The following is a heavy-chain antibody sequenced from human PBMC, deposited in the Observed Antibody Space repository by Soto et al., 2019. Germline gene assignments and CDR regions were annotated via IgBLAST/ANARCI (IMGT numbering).Heavy chain of an antibody. Sequence: TLSLTCTVSGGSISDFYWSWIRQPPGKGLEWIGYIYYSGSTNYNPSLKSRVTISVDTSKNQFSLNLRSMSPADTAVYYCARVGGLAARTFDYWGPGTLVTVSS. CDR1: GGSISDFY. J-gene: IGHJ4*02. V-gene: IGHV4-59*01. CDR2: IYYSGST. D-gene: IGHD6-6*01. CDR3: ARVGGLAARTFDY.